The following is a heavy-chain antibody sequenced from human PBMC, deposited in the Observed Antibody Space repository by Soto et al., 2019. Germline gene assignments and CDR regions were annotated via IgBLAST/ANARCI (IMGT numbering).Heavy chain of an antibody. J-gene: IGHJ4*02. CDR3: ARAAYGSGSYQVES. CDR1: GFTFSSYG. D-gene: IGHD3-10*01. Sequence: GGSLRLSCAASGFTFSSYGMHWVRQAPGKGLEWVAVIWYDGSNKYCVDSVKGRFTISRDNAKNSLYLQMNSLRAEDTAVYYCARAAYGSGSYQVESWGQGTLVTVSS. V-gene: IGHV3-33*01. CDR2: IWYDGSNK.